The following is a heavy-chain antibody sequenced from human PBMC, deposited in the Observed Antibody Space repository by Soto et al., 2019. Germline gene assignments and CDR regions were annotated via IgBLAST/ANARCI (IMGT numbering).Heavy chain of an antibody. V-gene: IGHV4-59*08. CDR2: INYDGYS. D-gene: IGHD3-10*01. CDR3: ARKGFGPLHGLVDV. CDR1: GGSITNYY. J-gene: IGHJ6*02. Sequence: QVQLQESGPGLVKPSETLSLTCTVSGGSITNYYCSWFRQPPGKGLEWIGYINYDGYSAYNLAPKARVTLTMDVAKTQFSVTLGSGTATDTAVYYCARKGFGPLHGLVDVWGPGTTVIVSS.